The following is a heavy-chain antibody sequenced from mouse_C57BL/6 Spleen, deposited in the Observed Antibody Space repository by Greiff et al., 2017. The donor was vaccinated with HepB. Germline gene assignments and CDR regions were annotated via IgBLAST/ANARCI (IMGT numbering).Heavy chain of an antibody. Sequence: VQLQESGAELVRPGTSVKVSCKASGYAFTNYLIEWVKQRPGQGLEWIGVINPGSGGTNYNEKFKGKATLTADKSSSTAYMQLSSLTAEDSAVYFCARSDEGDFDYWGQGTTLTVSS. J-gene: IGHJ2*01. V-gene: IGHV1-54*01. D-gene: IGHD2-3*01. CDR2: INPGSGGT. CDR3: ARSDEGDFDY. CDR1: GYAFTNYL.